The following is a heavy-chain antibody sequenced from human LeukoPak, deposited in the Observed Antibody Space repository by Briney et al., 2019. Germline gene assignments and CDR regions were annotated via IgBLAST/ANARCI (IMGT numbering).Heavy chain of an antibody. CDR3: ARDNSQGDSAWWFDP. Sequence: ASVKVSCKASGYTFTSYYMHWVRQAPGQGLEWMGIINPSGGSTSYAQKFQGRVTITRNTSISTAYMELSSLRSEDTAVYYCARDNSQGDSAWWFDPWGQGTLVTVSS. J-gene: IGHJ5*02. V-gene: IGHV1-46*01. D-gene: IGHD1-26*01. CDR2: INPSGGST. CDR1: GYTFTSYY.